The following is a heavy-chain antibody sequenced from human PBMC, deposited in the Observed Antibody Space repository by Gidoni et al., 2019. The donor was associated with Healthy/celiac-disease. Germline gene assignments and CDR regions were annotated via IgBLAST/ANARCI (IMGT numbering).Heavy chain of an antibody. CDR3: AKREEGIGVRFGYYYYGMDV. CDR2: ISGSGGST. D-gene: IGHD3-10*01. V-gene: IGHV3-23*01. J-gene: IGHJ6*02. Sequence: EVQLLESGGGLVQPGGSLRLSCAASGFTFSSYAMSWVRQAPGKGRGWVLAISGSGGSTYYADSVKGRFTISRDNSKNTLYLQMNSLRAEDTAVYYCAKREEGIGVRFGYYYYGMDVWGQGTTVTVSS. CDR1: GFTFSSYA.